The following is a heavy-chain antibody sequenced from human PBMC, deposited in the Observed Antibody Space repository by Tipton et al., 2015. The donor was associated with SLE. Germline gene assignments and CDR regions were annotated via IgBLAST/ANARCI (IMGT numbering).Heavy chain of an antibody. CDR3: AKQIVAGQYYYGMDV. J-gene: IGHJ6*02. CDR1: GGSISSYY. V-gene: IGHV3-23*01. D-gene: IGHD6-19*01. Sequence: LSLTCTVSGGSISSYYWSWIRQPPGKGPVWVSGISGSGASTYYADSVKGRFTISRDNSKNTLYLQLNSLRAEDTAVYYCAKQIVAGQYYYGMDVWGQGTTVTVSS. CDR2: ISGSGAST.